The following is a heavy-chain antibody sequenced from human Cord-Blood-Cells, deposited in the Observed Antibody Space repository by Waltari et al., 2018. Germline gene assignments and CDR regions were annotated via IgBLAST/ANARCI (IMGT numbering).Heavy chain of an antibody. J-gene: IGHJ4*02. Sequence: QVQLVQSGAEVKKPGASVKVSCKASGYTFTSYDINWVRQATGQGLEWMGWMNPNSGNTGYAQKVQGRVTITRNTSISTAYMELSSLRSEDTAVYYCARSRITIFGVVDTFDYWGQGTLVTVSS. CDR3: ARSRITIFGVVDTFDY. CDR1: GYTFTSYD. CDR2: MNPNSGNT. V-gene: IGHV1-8*03. D-gene: IGHD3-3*01.